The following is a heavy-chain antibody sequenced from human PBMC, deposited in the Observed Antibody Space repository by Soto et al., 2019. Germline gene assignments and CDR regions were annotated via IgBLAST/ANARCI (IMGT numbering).Heavy chain of an antibody. V-gene: IGHV4-4*07. D-gene: IGHD3-10*01. J-gene: IGHJ6*02. CDR2: IYTSGRT. CDR3: ARDRPIHYYGSGALYGMDV. CDR1: GCSVSVYY. Sequence: SETLSLTCTVSGCSVSVYYWSWIRQPAGKGLEWIGRIYTSGRTNYSPSLKSRVTMSVDTSKNQFSLKLSSVTAADTAVYYCARDRPIHYYGSGALYGMDVWGQGTTVTVSS.